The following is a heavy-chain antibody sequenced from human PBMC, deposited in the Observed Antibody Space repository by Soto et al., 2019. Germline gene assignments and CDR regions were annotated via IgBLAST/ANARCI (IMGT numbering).Heavy chain of an antibody. V-gene: IGHV3-21*01. CDR2: ISSSSSYI. CDR3: ARASLRYFEWSLVIDAFDI. D-gene: IGHD3-9*01. Sequence: GGSLRLSCAASGFTFSSYSMNWVRQAPGKGLEWVSSISSSSSYIYYADSVKGRFTISRDNAKNSLYLQMNSLRAEDTAVYYCARASLRYFEWSLVIDAFDIWGQGTMVTVSS. J-gene: IGHJ3*02. CDR1: GFTFSSYS.